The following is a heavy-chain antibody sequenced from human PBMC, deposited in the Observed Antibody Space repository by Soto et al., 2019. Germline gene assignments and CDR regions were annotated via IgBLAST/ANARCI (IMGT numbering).Heavy chain of an antibody. V-gene: IGHV3-23*01. D-gene: IGHD6-6*01. CDR2: ISGSGGST. Sequence: GGSLRLSCAASGFTFSSYAMSWVRQAPGKGLEWVSAISGSGGSTYYADSVKGRFTISRDNSKNTLYLQMNSLRAEDTAVYYCAKDNIAARSYYYGMDVWGQGTTVTGSS. CDR1: GFTFSSYA. CDR3: AKDNIAARSYYYGMDV. J-gene: IGHJ6*02.